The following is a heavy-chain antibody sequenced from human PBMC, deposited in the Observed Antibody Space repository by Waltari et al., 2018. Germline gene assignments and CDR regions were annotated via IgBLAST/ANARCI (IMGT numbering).Heavy chain of an antibody. CDR3: ARDNVGDCSGGSCYSSPWFDP. Sequence: QVQLQESGPGLVKPSETLSLTCTVSGGSISSYYWSWIRPPPGKGLGWVGYIYYSGSTNYNPSLKSRVTISVDTSKNQFSLKLSSVTAADTAVYYCARDNVGDCSGGSCYSSPWFDPWGQGTLVTVSS. J-gene: IGHJ5*02. D-gene: IGHD2-15*01. V-gene: IGHV4-59*01. CDR1: GGSISSYY. CDR2: IYYSGST.